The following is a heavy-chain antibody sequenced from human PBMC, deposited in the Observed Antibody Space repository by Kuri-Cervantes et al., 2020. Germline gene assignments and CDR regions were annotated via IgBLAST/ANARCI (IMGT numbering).Heavy chain of an antibody. CDR1: GFTFSSYG. CDR3: ARPGPLRYFD. J-gene: IGHJ4*02. D-gene: IGHD3-9*01. Sequence: GESLKISCAASGFTFSSYGMNWVRQAPGKGLEWVSSISSSSSYIYYADSVKGRFTISRDNAKNSLYLQMNSLRAEDTAVYYCARPGPLRYFDWGQGTLVTVSS. CDR2: ISSSSSYI. V-gene: IGHV3-21*01.